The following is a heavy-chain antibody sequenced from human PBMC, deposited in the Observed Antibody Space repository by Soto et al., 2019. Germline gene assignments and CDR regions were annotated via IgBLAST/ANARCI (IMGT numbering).Heavy chain of an antibody. V-gene: IGHV3-15*07. CDR1: GFTFSNAW. J-gene: IGHJ4*02. CDR3: TTYSGSYYYVGYYFDY. D-gene: IGHD1-26*01. CDR2: IKSKTDGGKT. Sequence: GGSLRLSCAASGFTFSNAWMNWVRQAPGKGLEWVGRIKSKTDGGKTDYAAPVKGRFTISRDDSKNTLYLQMNSLKTEDTAVYYCTTYSGSYYYVGYYFDYWGQGTLVTVSS.